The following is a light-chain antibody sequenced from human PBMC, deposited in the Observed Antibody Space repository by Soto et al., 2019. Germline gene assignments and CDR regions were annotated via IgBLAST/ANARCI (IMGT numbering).Light chain of an antibody. Sequence: QSVLTQPASVTGSPGQAITISCRGSSSDVGAHNFVSWYQHHPGKAPKLMIYEVSNRPSGVSNRFSGSKSGNTASLTISGLQAEDEADYYCNSYTSSNTYVFGSGTKVTVL. CDR1: SSDVGAHNF. CDR2: EVS. V-gene: IGLV2-14*01. J-gene: IGLJ1*01. CDR3: NSYTSSNTYV.